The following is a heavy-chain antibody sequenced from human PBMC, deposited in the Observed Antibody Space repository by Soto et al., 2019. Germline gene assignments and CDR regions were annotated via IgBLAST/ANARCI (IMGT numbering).Heavy chain of an antibody. Sequence: EVQLLESWGGLVQPGGSLRLSCAASGFTVSSYAMRWVRQAPGKGLEWVSAIRGSGGSTYYADSVKGRCTISRDNSKNTLYLQMNSLRAEDTAVYYCARSKFYYYPDYWGQGTLVTVSS. CDR1: GFTVSSYA. CDR2: IRGSGGST. J-gene: IGHJ4*02. D-gene: IGHD3-10*01. V-gene: IGHV3-23*01. CDR3: ARSKFYYYPDY.